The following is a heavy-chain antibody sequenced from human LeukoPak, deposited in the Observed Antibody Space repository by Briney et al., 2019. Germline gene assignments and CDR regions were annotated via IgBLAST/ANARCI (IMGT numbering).Heavy chain of an antibody. CDR1: GYTFTSYG. CDR3: ARDKDCSGGSCYSRYFDY. J-gene: IGHJ4*02. V-gene: IGHV1-18*01. D-gene: IGHD2-15*01. CDR2: ISAYNGNT. Sequence: VKVSCKASGYTFTSYGISWVRQAPGQGLEWMGWISAYNGNTNYAQKLQGRVTMTTDTSTSTAYMELRSLRSDDTAVYYCARDKDCSGGSCYSRYFDYWGQGTLVTVSS.